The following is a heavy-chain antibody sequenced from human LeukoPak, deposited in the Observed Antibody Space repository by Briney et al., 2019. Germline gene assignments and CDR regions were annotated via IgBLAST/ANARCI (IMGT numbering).Heavy chain of an antibody. V-gene: IGHV3-30*18. CDR2: ISYDGSNK. J-gene: IGHJ4*02. Sequence: GRSLRLSCAASGFTFSSYGMHWVRQAPGKGLEWVAVISYDGSNKYYADSVKGRFTISRDNSKSTLYLQMNSLRAEDTAVYYCAKDTGGNLLAAAGLDYWGQGTLVTVSS. CDR3: AKDTGGNLLAAAGLDY. D-gene: IGHD6-13*01. CDR1: GFTFSSYG.